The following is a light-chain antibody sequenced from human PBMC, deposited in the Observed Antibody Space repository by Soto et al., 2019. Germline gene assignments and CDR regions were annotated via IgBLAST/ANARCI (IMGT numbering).Light chain of an antibody. Sequence: DIQMTQSPSSLSASVGDRVTIACRASQSVRSYSHWYQQKPGKAPKLLMYGASSLQSGVPSRFSGSGFGTDFTLTIRSLQPEDFAAYYCQQSYITPRTFGPGKKVEI. CDR1: QSVRSY. V-gene: IGKV1-39*01. J-gene: IGKJ3*01. CDR2: GAS. CDR3: QQSYITPRT.